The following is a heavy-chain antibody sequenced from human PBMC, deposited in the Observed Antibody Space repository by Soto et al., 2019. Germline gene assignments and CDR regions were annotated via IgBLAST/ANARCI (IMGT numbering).Heavy chain of an antibody. CDR3: ARDVVVFSGGGYWFDP. CDR2: IIPILGIA. Sequence: ASVKVSCKASGGTFISYTISWVRQAPGQGLEWMGRIIPILGIANYAQKFQGRVTITADKSTSTAYMELSSLRPEDTAVYYCARDVVVFSGGGYWFDPWGQGTLVTVS. D-gene: IGHD2-15*01. V-gene: IGHV1-69*04. J-gene: IGHJ5*02. CDR1: GGTFISYT.